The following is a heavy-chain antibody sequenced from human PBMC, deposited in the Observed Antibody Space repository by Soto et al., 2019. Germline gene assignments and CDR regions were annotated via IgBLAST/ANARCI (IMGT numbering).Heavy chain of an antibody. D-gene: IGHD2-2*03. J-gene: IGHJ4*02. CDR2: IYYSGST. CDR3: ARVEIVLVAAAIYYFYY. CDR1: GGSISRYY. V-gene: IGHV4-59*01. Sequence: PSETLSLTCTVSGGSISRYYWSWIRQPPGKGLEWIGYIYYSGSTNYNPSLKSRVTISVDTSKNQFSLKLSSVTAADTAVYYCARVEIVLVAAAIYYFYYWGQGTLVTVSS.